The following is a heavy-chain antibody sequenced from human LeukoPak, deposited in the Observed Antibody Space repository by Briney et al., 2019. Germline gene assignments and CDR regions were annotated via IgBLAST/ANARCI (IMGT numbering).Heavy chain of an antibody. CDR3: ARGHYGLDV. J-gene: IGHJ6*02. CDR2: IDMSGRTI. Sequence: GGSLRLSCAASGFTFSDWYMGWIRQAPGKGLEWVSYIDMSGRTIYYADSVKGRFTISRDNARNLLYLQMSSLRAEDTAVYYCARGHYGLDVWGQGTTVTVSS. V-gene: IGHV3-11*01. CDR1: GFTFSDWY.